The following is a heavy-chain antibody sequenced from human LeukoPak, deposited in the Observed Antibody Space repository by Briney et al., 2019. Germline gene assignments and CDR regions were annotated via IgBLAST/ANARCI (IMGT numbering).Heavy chain of an antibody. D-gene: IGHD3-10*01. CDR3: AXXXRITMAGPDYWYFDL. Sequence: SETLSLTCTVSGDSINSYYWSWIRQPPEKGLEWIGYIYYSGTTSYNPSLKGRVTISVDTSKTQFSLKMNSVTAVDTAVYYCAXXXRITMAGPDYWYFDLWGRGTLVTVSS. V-gene: IGHV4-59*01. J-gene: IGHJ2*01. CDR1: GDSINSYY. CDR2: IYYSGTT.